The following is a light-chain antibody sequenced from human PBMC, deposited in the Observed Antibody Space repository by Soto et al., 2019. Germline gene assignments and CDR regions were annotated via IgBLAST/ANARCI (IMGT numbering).Light chain of an antibody. CDR2: DVN. Sequence: QSALTQPASLSGSPGQSITISCTGTSSDIGAYDYVSWFQQHPGKAPKLMISDVNNRPSGVANRFSGSTSGNTAYLTISGHQVEDEAEYFCSSFTTTSTHVFGAGTKLTVL. J-gene: IGLJ1*01. V-gene: IGLV2-14*03. CDR3: SSFTTTSTHV. CDR1: SSDIGAYDY.